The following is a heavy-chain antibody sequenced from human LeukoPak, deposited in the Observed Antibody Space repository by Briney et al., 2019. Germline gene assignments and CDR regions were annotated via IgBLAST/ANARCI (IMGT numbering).Heavy chain of an antibody. Sequence: TGGSLRLSCAASGFTFSTYVMSWVRQAPGKGLEWVSSISGSGTSTYYADSLKGRFTISRDNSKNTLYLQMNSLRADDTAVYYCAKDRVGSAAEDYWGQGTLVTVSS. CDR2: ISGSGTST. V-gene: IGHV3-23*01. D-gene: IGHD6-25*01. CDR1: GFTFSTYV. J-gene: IGHJ4*02. CDR3: AKDRVGSAAEDY.